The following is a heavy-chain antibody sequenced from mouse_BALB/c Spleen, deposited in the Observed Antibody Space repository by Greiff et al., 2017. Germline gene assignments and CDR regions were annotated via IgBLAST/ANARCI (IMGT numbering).Heavy chain of an antibody. CDR3: ARSTTVVDFDY. J-gene: IGHJ2*01. V-gene: IGHV1-4*01. CDR2: INPSSGYT. CDR1: GYTFTSYT. D-gene: IGHD1-1*01. Sequence: QVHVKQSGAELARPGASVKMSCKASGYTFTSYTMHWVKQRPGQGLEWSGYINPSSGYTNYNQKFKDKATLTADKSSSTAYMQLSSLTSEDSAVYYCARSTTVVDFDYWGQGTTLTVSS.